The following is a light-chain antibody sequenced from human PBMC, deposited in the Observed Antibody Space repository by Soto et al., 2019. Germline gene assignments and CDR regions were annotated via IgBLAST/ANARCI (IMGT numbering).Light chain of an antibody. CDR2: DAS. J-gene: IGKJ5*01. V-gene: IGKV3-20*01. CDR3: QNYDSLPIN. CDR1: QSVSNY. Sequence: EIVLTESQSTPPCSAGERATNSCRASQSVSNYLAWYQQTPGQAPRLLIYDASSRATGIPDRFSGSGSGTDFTLTISRLEPEDFAVFYCQNYDSLPINCGKGPRRAIK.